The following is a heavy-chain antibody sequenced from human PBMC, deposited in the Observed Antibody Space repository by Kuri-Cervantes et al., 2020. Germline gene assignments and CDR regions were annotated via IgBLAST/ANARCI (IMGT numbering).Heavy chain of an antibody. J-gene: IGHJ5*02. CDR1: GFTFSGYA. Sequence: GGSLRLSCAASGFTFSGYAMSWVRQAPGKGLEWVSAISGSGGSTYYADSVKGRFTISRDNSKNTLYLQMNSLRAEDTAVYYCAKDSITMVRGVGGWFDPWGQGTLVTVSS. CDR2: ISGSGGST. D-gene: IGHD3-10*01. CDR3: AKDSITMVRGVGGWFDP. V-gene: IGHV3-23*01.